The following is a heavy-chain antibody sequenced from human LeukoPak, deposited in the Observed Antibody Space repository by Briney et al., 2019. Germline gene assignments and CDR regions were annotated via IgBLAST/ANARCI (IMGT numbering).Heavy chain of an antibody. V-gene: IGHV3-48*01. CDR1: GFTFSSYS. Sequence: PGGSLRLSCAASGFTFSSYSMNWVRQAPGKGLEWVSYINSSSSTIYYADSVKGRFTISRDNAKNSLYLQMNSLRAEDTAVYYCARVTIFGVVSPRYYYMDVWGKGTTVTVSS. D-gene: IGHD3-3*01. CDR3: ARVTIFGVVSPRYYYMDV. CDR2: INSSSSTI. J-gene: IGHJ6*03.